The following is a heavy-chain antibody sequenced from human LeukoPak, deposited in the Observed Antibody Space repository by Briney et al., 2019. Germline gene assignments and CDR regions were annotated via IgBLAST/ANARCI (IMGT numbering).Heavy chain of an antibody. J-gene: IGHJ4*02. D-gene: IGHD6-13*01. V-gene: IGHV3-74*01. Sequence: GSLRLSCAASGFTFSSYWMHWVRQAPGKGLVWVSRINSDGSSTSYADSVKGRFTISRDNAKNTLYLQMNSLRAEDTALYYCARDSGYYYFDCWGQGTLVTVSS. CDR3: ARDSGYYYFDC. CDR2: INSDGSST. CDR1: GFTFSSYW.